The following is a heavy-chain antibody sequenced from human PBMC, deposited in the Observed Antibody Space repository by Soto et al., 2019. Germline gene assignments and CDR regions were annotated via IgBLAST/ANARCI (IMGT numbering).Heavy chain of an antibody. CDR3: ARDPRSITGTTSSEDFQH. V-gene: IGHV1-69*01. CDR2: IIPLLGIT. J-gene: IGHJ1*01. Sequence: QAQLMQSGAEVKKPGSSVKVSCKASGGTFSGYAINWVRQAPGQGLERMGGIIPLLGITDYGQKFKGRITIAADESTGTAYMDLRGLRSDDTAGYYCARDPRSITGTTSSEDFQHWGQGTLVSVSS. CDR1: GGTFSGYA. D-gene: IGHD1-20*01.